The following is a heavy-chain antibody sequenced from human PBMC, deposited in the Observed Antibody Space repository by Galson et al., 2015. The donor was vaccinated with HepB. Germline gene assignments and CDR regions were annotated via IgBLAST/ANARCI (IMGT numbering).Heavy chain of an antibody. CDR2: ISAYNGNT. D-gene: IGHD2-2*02. J-gene: IGHJ6*02. Sequence: SVKVFCKASGYTFTSYGISWGRQAPGQGLEWMGWISAYNGNTNYAQKLQGRVTMTTDTSTSTAYMELRSLRSDDTAVYYCARASHCSSTSCYTRGLYYYYGMDVWGQGTTVTVSS. V-gene: IGHV1-18*01. CDR1: GYTFTSYG. CDR3: ARASHCSSTSCYTRGLYYYYGMDV.